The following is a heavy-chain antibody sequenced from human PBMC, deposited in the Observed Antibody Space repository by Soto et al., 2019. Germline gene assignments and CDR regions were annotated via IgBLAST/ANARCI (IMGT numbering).Heavy chain of an antibody. CDR3: ARDSGWFAEFNYYYAGMDV. J-gene: IGHJ6*02. D-gene: IGHD3-10*01. CDR2: IFYSGTT. CDR1: GGSISSGNYY. Sequence: QVQLQESGPGLVKPSQTLSLTCTVSGGSISSGNYYWRWIRQPPGQGLEWIGYIFYSGTTYYNPSLKSRVIISVDTSNNQFSLKVNSVTAADTAVYYCARDSGWFAEFNYYYAGMDVWGQGTTVTVSS. V-gene: IGHV4-30-4*01.